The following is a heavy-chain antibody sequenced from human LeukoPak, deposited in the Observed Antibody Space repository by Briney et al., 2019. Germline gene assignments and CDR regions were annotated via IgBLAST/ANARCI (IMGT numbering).Heavy chain of an antibody. D-gene: IGHD5-24*01. V-gene: IGHV2-5*02. CDR3: AHTRDGYSPAYFDY. CDR2: IYWDDDK. Sequence: SGPTLVNPTQTLTLTCTFSGFSLSTSGVGVGWIRQPPGKALEWPALIYWDDDKRYSPSLKSRLTITKDTSKNQVVLTMTNMDPVDTATYYCAHTRDGYSPAYFDYWGQGTLVTVSS. CDR1: GFSLSTSGVG. J-gene: IGHJ4*02.